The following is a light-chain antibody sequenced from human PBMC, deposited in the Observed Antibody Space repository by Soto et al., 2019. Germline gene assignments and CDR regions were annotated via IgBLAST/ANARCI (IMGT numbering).Light chain of an antibody. Sequence: QSVLTQPPSASGTPGQRVTISCSGSSSNIGSKTVNWYHQLPGTAPKLLIYSNNHRPSGVPDRFSGSKSGTSPSLAISGLQSEDEADYYCAAWDDSLNDYVFGTGTKLTVL. V-gene: IGLV1-44*01. CDR2: SNN. J-gene: IGLJ1*01. CDR3: AAWDDSLNDYV. CDR1: SSNIGSKT.